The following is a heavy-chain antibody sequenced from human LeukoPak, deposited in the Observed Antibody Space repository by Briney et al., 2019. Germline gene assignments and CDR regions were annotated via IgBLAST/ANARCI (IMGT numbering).Heavy chain of an antibody. CDR2: ISSSSSYI. D-gene: IGHD3-10*01. Sequence: GGSLRLSCAASGFTFSSYSMNWVRQAPGKGLEWVSSISSSSSYIYYADSVKGRFTISRDNAKDSLYLQMNSLSAEDTAVYYCASVPPLLWFGELSYYYYSMDVWGKGTTVTVSS. CDR3: ASVPPLLWFGELSYYYYSMDV. CDR1: GFTFSSYS. V-gene: IGHV3-21*01. J-gene: IGHJ6*03.